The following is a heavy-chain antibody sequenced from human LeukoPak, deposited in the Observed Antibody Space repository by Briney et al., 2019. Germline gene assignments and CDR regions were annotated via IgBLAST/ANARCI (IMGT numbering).Heavy chain of an antibody. J-gene: IGHJ4*02. CDR2: MNPNSGNT. Sequence: GASVKVSCKASGYTFTSYDINWVRQATGQGLEWMGWMNPNSGNTGYAQKFQGRVTMTRNTSISTAYMELSSLRSEDTAVYYCAIPYYDSSGYLFFDYWGQGTLVTVSS. V-gene: IGHV1-8*01. D-gene: IGHD3-22*01. CDR1: GYTFTSYD. CDR3: AIPYYDSSGYLFFDY.